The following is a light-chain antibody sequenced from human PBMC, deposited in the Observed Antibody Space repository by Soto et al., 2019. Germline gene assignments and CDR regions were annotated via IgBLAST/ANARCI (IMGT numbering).Light chain of an antibody. CDR1: SSNIGRNT. Sequence: QSVLTKAPSASETAGQRVTISCSGGSSNIGRNTVNWYQQLPGTAPKLLIYSNNRRPSGVPDRFSGSKSGTSASLAISGLQSEDEADYYCAAWDDSLTDYVFGTGTKVNVL. J-gene: IGLJ1*01. CDR3: AAWDDSLTDYV. CDR2: SNN. V-gene: IGLV1-44*01.